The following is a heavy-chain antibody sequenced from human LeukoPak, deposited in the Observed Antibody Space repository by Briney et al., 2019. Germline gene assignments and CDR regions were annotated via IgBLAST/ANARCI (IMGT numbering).Heavy chain of an antibody. CDR1: GGSISSYY. CDR3: ARGGTTPFDY. J-gene: IGHJ4*02. V-gene: IGHV4-59*01. CDR2: IDYSGTT. D-gene: IGHD3-16*01. Sequence: SETLSLTCTVSGGSISSYYWSWIRQPPGKGLEWIGFIDYSGTTNYNPSHKSRVTISVDTSKSQFSLKLSSVTAADAAVYYCARGGTTPFDYWGQGTLVTVSS.